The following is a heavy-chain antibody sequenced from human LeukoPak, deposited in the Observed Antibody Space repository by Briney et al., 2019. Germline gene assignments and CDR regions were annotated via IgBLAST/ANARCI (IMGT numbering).Heavy chain of an antibody. CDR1: GFTFSSYA. CDR3: TKDPIQASRYYIGAYYYCMDV. Sequence: SGGSLSLSCAASGFTFSSYAMSWLRQAPGKGLEWVSAISGSGGSTYYADSVKGRFTIPRDNSKNTLYLQMNSLRAEDTAVYYCTKDPIQASRYYIGAYYYCMDVWGQGTTVTVSS. CDR2: ISGSGGST. V-gene: IGHV3-23*01. J-gene: IGHJ6*02. D-gene: IGHD3-22*01.